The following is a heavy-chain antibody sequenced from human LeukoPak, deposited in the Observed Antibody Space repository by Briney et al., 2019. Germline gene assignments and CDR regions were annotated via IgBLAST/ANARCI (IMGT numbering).Heavy chain of an antibody. CDR1: GGTFSSYA. CDR2: IIPIFGTA. Sequence: SVKVSCKASGGTFSSYAISWVRQAPGQGLEWMGGIIPIFGTANYAQKFQGRVTITTDESTSTAYMELSSLRSEDTAVYYCATTPYSGYDLYYFDYWGQGTLVTVSS. CDR3: ATTPYSGYDLYYFDY. J-gene: IGHJ4*02. D-gene: IGHD5-12*01. V-gene: IGHV1-69*05.